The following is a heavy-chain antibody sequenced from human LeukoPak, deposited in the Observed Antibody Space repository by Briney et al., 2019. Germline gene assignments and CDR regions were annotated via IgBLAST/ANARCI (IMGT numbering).Heavy chain of an antibody. CDR2: IYHSGST. CDR3: ARVVSALYVDM. Sequence: SETLSLTCAVSGYSISSGYYWGWIRKPPGKGLEWIGSIYHSGSTYYSPSLKSRVIISVDTSKNQFSLRLSSVTAADTAVYYCARVVSALYVDMWGQGTMVTVSS. V-gene: IGHV4-38-2*01. D-gene: IGHD3-16*01. J-gene: IGHJ3*02. CDR1: GYSISSGYY.